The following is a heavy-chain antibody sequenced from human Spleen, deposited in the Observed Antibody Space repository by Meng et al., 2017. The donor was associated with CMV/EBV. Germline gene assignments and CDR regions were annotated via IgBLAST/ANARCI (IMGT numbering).Heavy chain of an antibody. J-gene: IGHJ4*02. CDR3: ARDRHLTIDY. CDR1: GFTFSSYG. CDR2: IWYDGSDK. Sequence: LSCAASGFTFSSYGMHWVRQAPGKGLEWVAVIWYDGSDKYYADSVKGRFTISRDNSRTTLFLQMNSLRPEDTAVYYCARDRHLTIDYWGQGTLVPSPQ. V-gene: IGHV3-33*01.